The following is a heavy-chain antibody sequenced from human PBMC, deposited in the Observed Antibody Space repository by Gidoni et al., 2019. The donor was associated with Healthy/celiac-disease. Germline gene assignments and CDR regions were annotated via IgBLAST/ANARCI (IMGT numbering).Heavy chain of an antibody. Sequence: QVQLVESGGGLVKPGGSLRLPCAASGFTFSDYYMSWIRQAPGKGLEWVSYISSSSSYTNYADSVKGRFTISRDNAKNSLYLQMNSLRAEDTAVYYCARRGRTRDAFDIWGQGTMVTVSS. D-gene: IGHD6-25*01. CDR2: ISSSSSYT. J-gene: IGHJ3*02. CDR1: GFTFSDYY. V-gene: IGHV3-11*06. CDR3: ARRGRTRDAFDI.